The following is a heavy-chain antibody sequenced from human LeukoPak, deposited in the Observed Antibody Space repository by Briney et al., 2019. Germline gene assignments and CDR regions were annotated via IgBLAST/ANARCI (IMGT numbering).Heavy chain of an antibody. V-gene: IGHV1-8*01. CDR1: GYTFTSYV. D-gene: IGHD2-21*01. J-gene: IGHJ4*02. Sequence: ASVKVSCKASGYTFTSYVINWVRQATGQGLEWLGWMNPNSGNTGYAQRFQGRVTMTRNTSINTAYMELSSLRFEDSAVYYCARGGAQGLWPDYWGQGTLVTVSS. CDR2: MNPNSGNT. CDR3: ARGGAQGLWPDY.